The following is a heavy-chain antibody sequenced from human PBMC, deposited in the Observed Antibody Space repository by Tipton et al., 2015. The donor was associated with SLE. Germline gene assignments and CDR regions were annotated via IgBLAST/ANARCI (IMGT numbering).Heavy chain of an antibody. J-gene: IGHJ3*02. Sequence: TLSLTCTVSGGPISGAYWSWIRQAPGKGLEWIGFVSDSGTAKYMPSLRGRVTISLDTPNKQFSLRVPFVTAADTAVYYCARDRADFDIWGQGTMVTVSS. V-gene: IGHV4-59*01. CDR3: ARDRADFDI. CDR2: VSDSGTA. D-gene: IGHD1-26*01. CDR1: GGPISGAY.